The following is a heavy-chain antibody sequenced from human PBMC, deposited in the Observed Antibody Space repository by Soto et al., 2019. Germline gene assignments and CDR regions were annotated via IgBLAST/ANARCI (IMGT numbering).Heavy chain of an antibody. J-gene: IGHJ3*02. CDR1: GYTFTSYA. CDR3: ARVPRRYYDSSGYRDAFDI. D-gene: IGHD3-22*01. V-gene: IGHV1-3*01. Sequence: ASVKVSCKASGYTFTSYAMHWVRQAPGQRLEWMGWINAGNGNTKYSQKFQGRVTITRDTSASTAYMELSSLRSEDTAVYYCARVPRRYYDSSGYRDAFDIWGQGTMVTVSS. CDR2: INAGNGNT.